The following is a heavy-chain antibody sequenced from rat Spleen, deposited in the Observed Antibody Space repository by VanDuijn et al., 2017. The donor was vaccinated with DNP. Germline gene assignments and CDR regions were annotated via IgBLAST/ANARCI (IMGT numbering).Heavy chain of an antibody. V-gene: IGHV5-25*01. CDR2: ISTIGDNS. CDR3: TRGLGAQNWFAD. J-gene: IGHJ3*01. Sequence: EVQLVESGGGLVQPGRSLRLSCVASGFSFRDYDMAWVRQAPTQGLEWVASISTIGDNSYSGDSVKGRFTISRDNAKSTLYLQMNSLGSEDRAPYYCTRGLGAQNWFADWGQGTLVTVSS. D-gene: IGHD5-1*01. CDR1: GFSFRDYD.